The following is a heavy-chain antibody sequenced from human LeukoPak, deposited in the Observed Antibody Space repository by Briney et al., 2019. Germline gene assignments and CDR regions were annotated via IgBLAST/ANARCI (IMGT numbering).Heavy chain of an antibody. CDR2: IYSGAST. CDR1: GFTVSSNF. CDR3: ARVSYSSSSPYYFDY. V-gene: IGHV3-53*01. Sequence: GGSLRLSCAASGFTVSSNFMSCVCQAPGKGLEWVSVIYSGASTYYADSVKGRFTISRDNSKNTLYLQMNSLRAEDTAVYYCARVSYSSSSPYYFDYWGQGTLVTVSS. J-gene: IGHJ4*02. D-gene: IGHD6-6*01.